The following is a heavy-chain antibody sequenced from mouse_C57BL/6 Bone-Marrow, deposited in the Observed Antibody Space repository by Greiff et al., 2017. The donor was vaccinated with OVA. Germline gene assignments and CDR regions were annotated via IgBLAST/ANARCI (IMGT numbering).Heavy chain of an antibody. CDR2: ISYSGST. V-gene: IGHV3-1*01. CDR1: GYSITSGYD. J-gene: IGHJ3*01. D-gene: IGHD4-1*01. Sequence: EVKLQESGPGMVKPSQSLSLTCTVTGYSITSGYDWHWIRHFPGNKLEWMGYISYSGSTNYNPSLKSRISITHDTSKNHFFLKLNSVTTEDTATYYCARGGANWDPSWFAYWGQGTLVTVSA. CDR3: ARGGANWDPSWFAY.